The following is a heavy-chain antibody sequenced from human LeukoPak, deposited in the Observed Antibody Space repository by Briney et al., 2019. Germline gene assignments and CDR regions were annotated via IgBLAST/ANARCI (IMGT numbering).Heavy chain of an antibody. D-gene: IGHD6-19*01. CDR3: ARERLYQQWMAT. V-gene: IGHV3-9*01. Sequence: GGSLRLSCAASGFTFDDYAMHWVRQAPGKGLEWVSGISWNSGSIGYADPVKGRFTISRDNAKNSLYLQMNSLRAEDTALYYCARERLYQQWMATWGQGTLVTVSS. CDR1: GFTFDDYA. CDR2: ISWNSGSI. J-gene: IGHJ5*02.